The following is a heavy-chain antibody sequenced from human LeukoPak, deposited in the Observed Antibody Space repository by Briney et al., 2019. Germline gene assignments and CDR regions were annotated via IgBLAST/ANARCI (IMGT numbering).Heavy chain of an antibody. D-gene: IGHD2-21*02. CDR3: ARAPLAYCGGDCYSGAFDI. J-gene: IGHJ3*02. Sequence: SWVRQAPGKGLEWVGYIYYSGSTYYNPSLKSRVTISVDTSKNQFSLKLSSVTAADTAVYYCARAPLAYCGGDCYSGAFDIWGQGTMVTVSS. V-gene: IGHV4-31*02. CDR2: IYYSGST.